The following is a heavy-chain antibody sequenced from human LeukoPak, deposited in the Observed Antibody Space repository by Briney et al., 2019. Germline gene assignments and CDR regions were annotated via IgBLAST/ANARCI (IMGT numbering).Heavy chain of an antibody. J-gene: IGHJ4*02. D-gene: IGHD6-19*01. CDR2: INPYSGGT. CDR1: GYTFSDYY. V-gene: IGHV1-2*02. CDR3: ATLRRSGWYIGD. Sequence: EASVKVSCKASGYTFSDYYMHWVRQAPGQGLEWMGWINPYSGGTNYAEKFQGRVTMTRDTSITTAYMELSSLRSDDTAMYYCATLRRSGWYIGDWGQGTLVTVSP.